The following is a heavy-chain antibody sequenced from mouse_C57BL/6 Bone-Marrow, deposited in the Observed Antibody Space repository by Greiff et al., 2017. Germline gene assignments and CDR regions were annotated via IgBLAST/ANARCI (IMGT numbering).Heavy chain of an antibody. CDR2: IDPSDSYT. D-gene: IGHD2-1*01. CDR1: GYTFTSYW. Sequence: VQLQQPGAELVMPGASVKLSCKASGYTFTSYWMHWVKQRPGQGLEWIGEIDPSDSYTNYNQKFKGKSTLTVDKSSSTAYMQLSSLTSADSAVYYCARNGNYGFDYWGQGTTLTVSS. J-gene: IGHJ2*01. V-gene: IGHV1-69*01. CDR3: ARNGNYGFDY.